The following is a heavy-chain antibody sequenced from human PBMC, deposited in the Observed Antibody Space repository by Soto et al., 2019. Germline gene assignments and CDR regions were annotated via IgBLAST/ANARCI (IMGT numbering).Heavy chain of an antibody. V-gene: IGHV3-23*01. Sequence: GGSLRLSCAASGFTFSSYAMSWVRKAPGKGLEWVSAISGSGGSTYYADSVKGRFTISRDNSKNTLYLQMNSLRAEDTAVYYCAKGLGLLLNSLPDIVVVSDAFDIWGQGTMVTVS. CDR2: ISGSGGST. CDR3: AKGLGLLLNSLPDIVVVSDAFDI. J-gene: IGHJ3*02. CDR1: GFTFSSYA. D-gene: IGHD2-2*01.